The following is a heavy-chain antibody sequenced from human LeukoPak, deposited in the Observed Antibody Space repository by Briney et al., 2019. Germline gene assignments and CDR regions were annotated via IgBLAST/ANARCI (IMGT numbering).Heavy chain of an antibody. V-gene: IGHV3-30*18. CDR1: GFTFSSYG. Sequence: PGGSLRLSCAASGFTFSSYGMHWVRQAPGKGLEWVAVISYDGSNKYYADSVKGRFTISRDNSKNTLYLQMNSLRAEDTAVYYCVKDLWWYDYWGQGTLVTVSS. CDR3: VKDLWWYDY. CDR2: ISYDGSNK. D-gene: IGHD2-15*01. J-gene: IGHJ4*02.